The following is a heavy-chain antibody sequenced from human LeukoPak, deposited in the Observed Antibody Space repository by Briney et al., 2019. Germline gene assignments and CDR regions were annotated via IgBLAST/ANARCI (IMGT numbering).Heavy chain of an antibody. CDR2: ISPRSETI. Sequence: GESLRLSCATSGFSFNRRGMNWVRHPPGKGLERVPYISPRSETIYYAESVKGRFTVSRDDSKDSLYLQMHTLRAEDTAVYYCARIDGPTVFTYYMDLWGKGTTVTVAS. D-gene: IGHD3-16*01. J-gene: IGHJ6*03. V-gene: IGHV3-48*04. CDR3: ARIDGPTVFTYYMDL. CDR1: GFSFNRRG.